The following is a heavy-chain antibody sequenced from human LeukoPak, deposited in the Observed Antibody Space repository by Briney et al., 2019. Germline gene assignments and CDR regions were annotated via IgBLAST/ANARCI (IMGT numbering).Heavy chain of an antibody. CDR1: GFTVSSNY. V-gene: IGHV3-30-3*01. CDR3: ARDSQWLSGASSYYGMDV. D-gene: IGHD3-22*01. Sequence: GGSLRLSCAASGFTVSSNYMSWVRQAPGKGLEWVAVISYDGSNKYYADSVKGRFTISRDNSKNTLYLQMNSLRAEDTAVYYCARDSQWLSGASSYYGMDVWGQGTTVTVSS. CDR2: ISYDGSNK. J-gene: IGHJ6*02.